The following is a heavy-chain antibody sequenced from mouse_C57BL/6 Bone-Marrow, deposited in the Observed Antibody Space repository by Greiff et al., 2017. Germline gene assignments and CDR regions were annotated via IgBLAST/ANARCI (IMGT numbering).Heavy chain of an antibody. J-gene: IGHJ1*03. Sequence: QVQLQQPGAELVKPGASVKLSCKASGYTFTSYWMHWVKQRPGRGLEWIGRIDPTSGGTKYKEKFKSKATLTVDKPSSTAYMQFSSLTSSDAAVYYWAHGNYFYWYFAVWGTGTTVTVSS. CDR2: IDPTSGGT. CDR1: GYTFTSYW. CDR3: AHGNYFYWYFAV. V-gene: IGHV1-72*01. D-gene: IGHD2-1*01.